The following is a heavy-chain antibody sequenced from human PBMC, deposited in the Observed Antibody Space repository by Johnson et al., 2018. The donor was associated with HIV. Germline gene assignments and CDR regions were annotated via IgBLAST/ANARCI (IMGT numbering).Heavy chain of an antibody. D-gene: IGHD2-15*01. CDR2: IRYDGSNK. Sequence: QVQLVESGGGVVQPGGSLRLSCAASEFTFSTYGMHWVRQAPGKGLEWVAFIRYDGSNKYYADSVKGRFTISRDNSKNTLYLQMNSLRAEDTAVYYCARGPHEVVVVAATSAFDIWGQGTMVTVSS. J-gene: IGHJ3*02. V-gene: IGHV3-30*02. CDR1: EFTFSTYG. CDR3: ARGPHEVVVVAATSAFDI.